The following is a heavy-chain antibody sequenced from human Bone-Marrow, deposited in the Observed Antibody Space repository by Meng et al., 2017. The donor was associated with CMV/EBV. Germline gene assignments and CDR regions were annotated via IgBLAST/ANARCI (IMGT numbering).Heavy chain of an antibody. J-gene: IGHJ6*02. CDR1: GFTFSSYS. CDR2: ISNSGAYI. Sequence: GGSLRLSCAASGFTFSSYSMNWVRQAPGKGLEWVASISNSGAYIYYSDSGKGRFTISRDNAQNSMFLHMDSLRAEDSAVYYCARDVSPRSSAYFAIYYFYALDVWGQGTTVTGSS. V-gene: IGHV3-21*01. CDR3: ARDVSPRSSAYFAIYYFYALDV. D-gene: IGHD2-21*01.